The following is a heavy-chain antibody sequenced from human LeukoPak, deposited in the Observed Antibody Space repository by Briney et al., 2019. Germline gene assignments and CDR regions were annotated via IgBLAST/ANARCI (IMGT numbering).Heavy chain of an antibody. CDR1: GYTFTSYD. CDR2: MNPNSGNT. CDR3: ARGSYYDGSGYYYVEPFDY. Sequence: ASVKVSCKASGYTFTSYDINWVRQATGQGLEWMGWMNPNSGNTGYAQKFQGRVTMTRYTSISTAYLGLSSLRSKDTAVYYCARGSYYDGSGYYYVEPFDYWGQGTPVTVSS. V-gene: IGHV1-8*01. J-gene: IGHJ4*02. D-gene: IGHD3-22*01.